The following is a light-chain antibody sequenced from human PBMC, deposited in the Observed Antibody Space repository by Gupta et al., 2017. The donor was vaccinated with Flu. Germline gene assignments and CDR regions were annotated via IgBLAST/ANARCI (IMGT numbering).Light chain of an antibody. Sequence: QSALTQPRSVSGSPGQSVTISCTGTSSDVGGYNYVSWYQQHPGKAPKLMIYDVSKRPSGVPDRFSGSKSGNTASLTISGRQAEDEADYYCCSYAGATLKVFGGGTKLTVL. CDR3: CSYAGATLKV. V-gene: IGLV2-11*01. J-gene: IGLJ3*02. CDR1: SSDVGGYNY. CDR2: DVS.